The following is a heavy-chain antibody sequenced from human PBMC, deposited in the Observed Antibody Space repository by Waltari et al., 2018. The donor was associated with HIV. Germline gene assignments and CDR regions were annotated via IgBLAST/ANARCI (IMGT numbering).Heavy chain of an antibody. J-gene: IGHJ5*01. CDR3: ASARETMGVDFDS. CDR2: AIPMFGTA. V-gene: IGHV1-69*08. D-gene: IGHD3-10*01. Sequence: QVQLVQSGAEVKKPGSSVKVCCKASGGAFVSHTFNWVRQAPGQGLEWMGRAIPMFGTANYARKFQGRVTITADKSTTTAYMELNGLRIDDTAVYYCASARETMGVDFDSWGQGTLVTVS. CDR1: GGAFVSHT.